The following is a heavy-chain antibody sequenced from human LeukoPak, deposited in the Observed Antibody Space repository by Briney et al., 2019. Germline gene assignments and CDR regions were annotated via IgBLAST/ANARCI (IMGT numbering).Heavy chain of an antibody. D-gene: IGHD4-17*01. V-gene: IGHV1-18*04. Sequence: ASVKVSCKASGYTFTGYYMHWVRQAPGQGLEWMGWISAYNGNTNYAQKFQGRVTMTTDTSTSTAYMELRSLRSDDTAVYYCARDLYGDYVGDYWGQGTLVTVSS. J-gene: IGHJ4*02. CDR1: GYTFTGYY. CDR2: ISAYNGNT. CDR3: ARDLYGDYVGDY.